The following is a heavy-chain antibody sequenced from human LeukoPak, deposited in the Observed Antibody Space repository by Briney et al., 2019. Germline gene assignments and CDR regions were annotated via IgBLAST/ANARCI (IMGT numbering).Heavy chain of an antibody. CDR1: LGSISSYY. CDR2: IYFSGST. Sequence: PSGTLSVTCILSLGSISSYYWSWIRPPPGRGLEWVGYIYFSGSTNYNPSPESRVTITVNTSKNQFSLKLSSVTAADTAVYYCARADSSGYYLAAYWGQGTLVTVSS. V-gene: IGHV4-59*01. J-gene: IGHJ4*02. D-gene: IGHD3-22*01. CDR3: ARADSSGYYLAAY.